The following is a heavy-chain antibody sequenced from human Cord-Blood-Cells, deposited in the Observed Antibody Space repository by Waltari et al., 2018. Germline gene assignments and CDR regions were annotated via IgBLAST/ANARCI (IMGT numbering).Heavy chain of an antibody. D-gene: IGHD6-13*01. V-gene: IGHV4-34*01. Sequence: QVQLQQWGAGLLKPSETLSITCAVYGGSFSGYYWSWIRQPPGKGLEWIGEINHSGSTNYNPSLKSRVTISVDTSKNQFSLKLSSVTAADTAMYYCARAGYSSRHYGMDVWGQGTTVTVSS. CDR2: INHSGST. CDR1: GGSFSGYY. J-gene: IGHJ6*02. CDR3: ARAGYSSRHYGMDV.